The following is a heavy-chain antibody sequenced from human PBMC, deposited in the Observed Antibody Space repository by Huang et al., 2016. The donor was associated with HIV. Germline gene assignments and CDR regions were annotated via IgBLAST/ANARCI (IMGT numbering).Heavy chain of an antibody. CDR3: ARGGILGTSWYRPFDY. CDR1: GFDFSSYA. V-gene: IGHV3-30-3*01. CDR2: ISNDGTNM. J-gene: IGHJ4*02. Sequence: QVQLGESGGGVVQPEKSLRLSCAASGFDFSSYAMNWVRQDPGKGPQWVAVISNDGTNMYYSGSVKGRFIISRDNSKNTLYLQMNSLRGEDTAIYYCARGGILGTSWYRPFDYWGQGTLVTVSS. D-gene: IGHD6-13*01.